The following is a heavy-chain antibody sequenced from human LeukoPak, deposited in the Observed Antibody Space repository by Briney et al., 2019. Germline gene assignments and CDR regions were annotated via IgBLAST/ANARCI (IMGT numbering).Heavy chain of an antibody. CDR1: GGSFSGYY. V-gene: IGHV4-34*01. J-gene: IGHJ6*03. CDR2: INHSGST. D-gene: IGHD3-22*01. CDR3: ARGWYYDSSGYYSKRNRYYYYYMDV. Sequence: PSETLSLTCAVYGGSFSGYYWSWIRQPPGKGLEWIGEINHSGSTNYNPSLKSRVTISVDTSKNQFSLKLSSVTAADTAVYYCARGWYYDSSGYYSKRNRYYYYYMDVWGKGTTVTVSS.